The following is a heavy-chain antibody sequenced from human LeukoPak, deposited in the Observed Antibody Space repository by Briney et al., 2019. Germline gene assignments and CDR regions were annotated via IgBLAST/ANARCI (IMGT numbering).Heavy chain of an antibody. J-gene: IGHJ4*02. CDR1: GFTFSSYG. CDR2: IRYDGSNK. D-gene: IGHD3-22*01. CDR3: ARAVDDSSGFDY. V-gene: IGHV3-30*02. Sequence: GGSLRLSCGASGFTFSSYGMHWVRQAPGKGLEWVAFIRYDGSNKYYADSVKGRFTISRDNSKNALYLQMNSLRAEDTAVYYCARAVDDSSGFDYRGQGTLVTVSS.